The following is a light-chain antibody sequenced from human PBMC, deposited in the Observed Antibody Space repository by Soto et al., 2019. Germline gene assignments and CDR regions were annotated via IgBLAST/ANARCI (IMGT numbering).Light chain of an antibody. V-gene: IGKV3-15*01. J-gene: IGKJ1*01. CDR2: GAS. Sequence: EIVLTQSPGTLSLSPGERSTLSCRFSQSVGSTYLAWYQQKPGQAPRLLVYGASTRASGIPDRFSGSGSGTEFTLTISSLQSEDFAVYYCQEYSKWPSRTFGPGTKVDIK. CDR3: QEYSKWPSRT. CDR1: QSVGSTY.